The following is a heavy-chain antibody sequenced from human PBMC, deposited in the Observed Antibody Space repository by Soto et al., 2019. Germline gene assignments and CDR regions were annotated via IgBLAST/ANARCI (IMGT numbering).Heavy chain of an antibody. CDR3: ASFVHFDWLIKGPLVPLHHNWFDP. Sequence: PSETLSLTCTVSGGSISSSSYYWGWIRQPPGKGLEWIGSIYYSGSTYYNPSLKSRVTISVDTTKNQFSLKLSSVTAADTAVYYCASFVHFDWLIKGPLVPLHHNWFDPWGQGTLVTVSS. CDR1: GGSISSSSYY. J-gene: IGHJ5*02. D-gene: IGHD3-9*01. CDR2: IYYSGST. V-gene: IGHV4-39*01.